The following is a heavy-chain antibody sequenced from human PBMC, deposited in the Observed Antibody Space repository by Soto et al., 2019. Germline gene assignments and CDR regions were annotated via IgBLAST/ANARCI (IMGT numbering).Heavy chain of an antibody. CDR1: GYTFTSYY. V-gene: IGHV1-46*01. CDR3: ARGYDILTGYYTAYYYGMDV. J-gene: IGHJ6*02. Sequence: ASVKVSCKASGYTFTSYYMHWVLQAPGQGLEWMGIINPSGGSTSYAQKFQGRVTMTRDTSTSTVYMELSSLRSEDTAVYYCARGYDILTGYYTAYYYGMDVWGQGTTVTVSS. CDR2: INPSGGST. D-gene: IGHD3-9*01.